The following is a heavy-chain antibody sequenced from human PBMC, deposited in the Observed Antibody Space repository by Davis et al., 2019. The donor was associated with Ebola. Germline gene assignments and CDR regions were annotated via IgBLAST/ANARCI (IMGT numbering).Heavy chain of an antibody. CDR1: GFTFSSNS. J-gene: IGHJ2*01. CDR3: VRDPALVVTGGGWFFGL. Sequence: GGSLRLSCAASGFTFSSNSMNWVRQAPGKRLEWVSFISSSSNYIYYADSVKGRFTVSRDNAKNSLYLQMNSLRAEDTAVYYCVRDPALVVTGGGWFFGLWGRGTLVTVSS. D-gene: IGHD2-21*02. V-gene: IGHV3-21*01. CDR2: ISSSSNYI.